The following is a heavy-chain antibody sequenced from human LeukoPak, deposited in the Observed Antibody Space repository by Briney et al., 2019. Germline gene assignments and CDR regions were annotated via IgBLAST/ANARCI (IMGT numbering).Heavy chain of an antibody. V-gene: IGHV3-53*01. J-gene: IGHJ3*02. CDR1: GFIVSSNY. CDR3: ARDTEYSSSSI. CDR2: INSGGST. Sequence: GGSLRLSCAASGFIVSSNYMSWVRQAPGKGLEWVSFINSGGSTYYADSVKGRFTISRDNSQNTVYLQMNSLRAEDTAVYYCARDTEYSSSSIWGQGTMVTVSS. D-gene: IGHD6-6*01.